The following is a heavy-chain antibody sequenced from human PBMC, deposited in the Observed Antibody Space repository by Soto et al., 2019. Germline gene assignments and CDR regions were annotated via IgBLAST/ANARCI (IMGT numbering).Heavy chain of an antibody. Sequence: EVPLVESGGGLVQPGGSLRLSCAASGFTFSSNWMHWVRQGPGKGLVWVSRIDNDGSSRDYADSVEGRFTISRDNAKNKQYLEMSSRRAEETAVYYCATGSGWYSRDYWGQGTLVTVSS. D-gene: IGHD6-19*01. V-gene: IGHV3-74*01. J-gene: IGHJ4*02. CDR1: GFTFSSNW. CDR2: IDNDGSSR. CDR3: ATGSGWYSRDY.